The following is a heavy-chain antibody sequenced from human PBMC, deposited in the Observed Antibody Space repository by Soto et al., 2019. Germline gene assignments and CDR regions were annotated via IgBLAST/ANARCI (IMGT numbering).Heavy chain of an antibody. D-gene: IGHD4-17*01. CDR1: GGSISSGDYY. V-gene: IGHV4-30-4*01. J-gene: IGHJ4*02. Sequence: SETLSLTCTVSGGSISSGDYYWSWIRQPPGKGLEWIGYIYYSGSTYYNPSLKSRVTISVDTSKNQFSLKLSSVTAADTAVYYCARGDYNLTPTFDYWGQGTLVTVSS. CDR2: IYYSGST. CDR3: ARGDYNLTPTFDY.